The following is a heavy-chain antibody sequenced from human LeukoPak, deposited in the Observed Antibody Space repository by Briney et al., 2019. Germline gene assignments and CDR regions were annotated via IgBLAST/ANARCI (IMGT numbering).Heavy chain of an antibody. D-gene: IGHD4-17*01. CDR3: ARDRYGDYFDY. CDR2: IYSGGST. Sequence: GGSLRLSCAASGFTVSTNYMSWVRQAPGKGLEWVSVIYSGGSTDYADSVKGRFTISRDNSKNTLYLQMNSLRAEDTAVYCCARDRYGDYFDYWGQGTRVTVSS. J-gene: IGHJ4*02. CDR1: GFTVSTNY. V-gene: IGHV3-66*01.